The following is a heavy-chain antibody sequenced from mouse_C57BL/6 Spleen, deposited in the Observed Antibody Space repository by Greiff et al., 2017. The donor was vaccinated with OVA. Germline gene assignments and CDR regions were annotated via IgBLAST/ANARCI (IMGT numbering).Heavy chain of an antibody. CDR3: ARRGYYGSSYGAMDY. V-gene: IGHV5-6*01. J-gene: IGHJ4*01. CDR1: GFTFSSYG. D-gene: IGHD1-1*01. Sequence: VQLKESGGDLVKPGGSLKLSCAASGFTFSSYGMSWVRQTPDKRLEWVATISSGGSYTYYPDSVKGRFTISRDNAKNTLYLQMSSLKSEDTAMYYCARRGYYGSSYGAMDYWGQGTSVTVSS. CDR2: ISSGGSYT.